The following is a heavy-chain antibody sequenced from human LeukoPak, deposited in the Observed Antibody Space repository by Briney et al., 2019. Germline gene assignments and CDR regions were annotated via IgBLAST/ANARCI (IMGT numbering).Heavy chain of an antibody. CDR1: GFTFSNYD. CDR3: AKRSDYSGDWNYFDY. D-gene: IGHD4-23*01. CDR2: IWYDGSNK. J-gene: IGHJ4*02. Sequence: GGSLRLSCAVSGFTFSNYDMHRVRQAPGKGLEWVAVIWYDGSNKYYADSVKGRFTISRDNSKNTLYLQMSSLRAEDTAVYYCAKRSDYSGDWNYFDYWGQGTPVTVSS. V-gene: IGHV3-33*06.